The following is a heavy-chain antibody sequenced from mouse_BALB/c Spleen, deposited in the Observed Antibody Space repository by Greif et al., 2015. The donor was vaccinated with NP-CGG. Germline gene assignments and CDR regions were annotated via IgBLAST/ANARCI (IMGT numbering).Heavy chain of an antibody. D-gene: IGHD2-14*01. Sequence: VQLKHSGAELVKPGASVKLSCTASGFNIKDTYMHWVKQRPEQGLEWIGRIDPANVNIKYDPKFQGKATITTDTSSNTAYLQLSSLTSEDTAVDYCANAYYRSLGFAYWGQGTLVTVSA. V-gene: IGHV14-3*02. CDR3: ANAYYRSLGFAY. CDR2: IDPANVNI. J-gene: IGHJ3*01. CDR1: GFNIKDTY.